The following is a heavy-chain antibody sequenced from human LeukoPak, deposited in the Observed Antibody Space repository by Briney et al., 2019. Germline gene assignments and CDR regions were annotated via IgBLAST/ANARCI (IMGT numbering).Heavy chain of an antibody. CDR2: LSSRDGYA. CDR1: GYTFTTYG. Sequence: ASVKVSCKASGYTFTTYGFNWVRRAPGQGLEWIGWLSSRDGYAKYAEKFQGRVTMTTDTSTSTANLELRSLRSDDTAVYYCVRGAWGDVIDYWGQGTLVTVSS. CDR3: VRGAWGDVIDY. D-gene: IGHD2-21*02. V-gene: IGHV1-18*01. J-gene: IGHJ4*02.